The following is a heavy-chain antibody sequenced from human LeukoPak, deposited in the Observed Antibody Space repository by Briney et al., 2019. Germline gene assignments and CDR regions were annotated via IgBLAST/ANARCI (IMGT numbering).Heavy chain of an antibody. D-gene: IGHD4-17*01. CDR2: IKEDGSST. CDR3: ARDVGPRDYGDYWGFDP. J-gene: IGHJ5*02. CDR1: GFTFSTYW. Sequence: GGSLRLSCAASGFTFSTYWMHWVRQAPGKGLVWVSAIKEDGSSTTYVDSVKGRFTISRDNAKNTLYLQMSSLRADDTAVYYCARDVGPRDYGDYWGFDPWGQGTLVTVSS. V-gene: IGHV3-74*01.